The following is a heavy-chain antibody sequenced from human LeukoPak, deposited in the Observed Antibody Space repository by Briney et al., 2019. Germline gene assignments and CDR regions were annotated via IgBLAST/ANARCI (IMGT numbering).Heavy chain of an antibody. V-gene: IGHV1-2*02. D-gene: IGHD1-26*01. Sequence: ASVKVSCKASGYTFSHYYILWVRQAPGQGLEWMGSVNPNSGDTHYAQKFQGRVTMTRDTSISTAYIELSRLRSDDTAVYYCARGRRILVGDTNAGDFFDYWGQGTLVTVSS. J-gene: IGHJ4*02. CDR2: VNPNSGDT. CDR3: ARGRRILVGDTNAGDFFDY. CDR1: GYTFSHYY.